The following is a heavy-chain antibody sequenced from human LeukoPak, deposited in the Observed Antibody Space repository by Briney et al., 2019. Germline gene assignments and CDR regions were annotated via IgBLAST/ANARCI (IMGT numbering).Heavy chain of an antibody. Sequence: ASETLSLTCTVAGGSISSSSYYWGWIRQPPGKGLEWIGSIYYSGSTYYNPSLKSRVTISVDTSKNQFSLKLSSATAADTAVYYCARHVPSRYCSSASCPFDYWGQGTLVTVSS. D-gene: IGHD2-2*01. CDR3: ARHVPSRYCSSASCPFDY. J-gene: IGHJ4*02. CDR2: IYYSGST. CDR1: GGSISSSSYY. V-gene: IGHV4-39*01.